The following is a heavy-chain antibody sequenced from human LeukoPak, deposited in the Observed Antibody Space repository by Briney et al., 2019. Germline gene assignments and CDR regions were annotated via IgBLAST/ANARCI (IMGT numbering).Heavy chain of an antibody. CDR1: GFTFDDYG. J-gene: IGHJ4*02. V-gene: IGHV3-20*04. Sequence: PGGSLRLSCAASGFTFDDYGMSWVRQAPGKGLEWVSGINWNGGSTVYADSVKGRFTISRDNAKNSLYLQMNSLRAEDTALYYCAAGYSSSWENFYFDYWGQGTLVTVSS. CDR3: AAGYSSSWENFYFDY. D-gene: IGHD6-13*01. CDR2: INWNGGST.